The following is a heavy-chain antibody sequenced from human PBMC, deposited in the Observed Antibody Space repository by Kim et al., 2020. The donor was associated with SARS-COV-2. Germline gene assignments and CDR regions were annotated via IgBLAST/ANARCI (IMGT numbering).Heavy chain of an antibody. D-gene: IGHD3-22*01. Sequence: GESLKISCKGSGYSFTSNWIGWVHQMPGKGLEWMGIIYPGDSDTRYSPSFQGQVTISADKSISTAYLQWSSLKASDTAIYYCARSRVGYDSSGYYSPPYYFDYWGQGTLVTVSS. CDR2: IYPGDSDT. V-gene: IGHV5-51*07. CDR3: ARSRVGYDSSGYYSPPYYFDY. J-gene: IGHJ4*02. CDR1: GYSFTSNW.